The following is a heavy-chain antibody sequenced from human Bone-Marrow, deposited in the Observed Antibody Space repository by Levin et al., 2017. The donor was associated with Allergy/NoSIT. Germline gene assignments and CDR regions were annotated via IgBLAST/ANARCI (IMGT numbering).Heavy chain of an antibody. Sequence: PGGSLRLSCSASGFTFSRCDMHWVRQAPGKGLEYVSGIISHGGSTSYADSVKGRFTISRDNSKNTLYLQMSSLRGEDTAIYYCVTAHYSFYYMDVWGKGTTVTVSS. CDR2: IISHGGST. CDR1: GFTFSRCD. V-gene: IGHV3-64D*06. J-gene: IGHJ6*03. CDR3: VTAHYSFYYMDV.